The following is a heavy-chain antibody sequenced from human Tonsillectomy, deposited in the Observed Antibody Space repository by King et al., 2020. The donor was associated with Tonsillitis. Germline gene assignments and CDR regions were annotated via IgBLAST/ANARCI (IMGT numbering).Heavy chain of an antibody. Sequence: VQLVESGAEVKKPGESLKISCKGSGYSFTSYWIGWVRQMPGKGLEWMGIIYPGDSDTRYSPSFQGQVTISADKSVTTAYLQWSSLKASDTAMYYCARRHPFPDIAESPFDYWGQGTLVTVSS. CDR2: IYPGDSDT. CDR1: GYSFTSYW. V-gene: IGHV5-51*03. J-gene: IGHJ4*02. D-gene: IGHD3-9*01. CDR3: ARRHPFPDIAESPFDY.